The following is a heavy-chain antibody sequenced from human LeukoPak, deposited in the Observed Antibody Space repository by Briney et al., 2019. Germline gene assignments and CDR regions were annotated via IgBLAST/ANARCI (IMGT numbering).Heavy chain of an antibody. V-gene: IGHV3-21*01. CDR3: AKDRYSGLNTIDY. CDR2: ISSSSSYI. CDR1: GFTFSSYS. D-gene: IGHD6-13*01. Sequence: PGGSLRLSCAASGFTFSSYSMNWVRQAPGKGLEWVSSISSSSSYIYYADSVKGRFTISRDNSKSTLYPQMNSLRAEDTAVYYCAKDRYSGLNTIDYWGQGTLVTVSS. J-gene: IGHJ4*02.